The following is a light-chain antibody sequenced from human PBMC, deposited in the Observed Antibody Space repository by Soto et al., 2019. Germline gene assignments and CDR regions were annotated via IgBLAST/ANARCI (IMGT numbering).Light chain of an antibody. CDR3: HQYHIYPVT. Sequence: DIQMTQSPSTLSASVGDRVTITCRASQSVSTWLAWYQQKPGKAPKRLIHKAATLENGDPSRLSGSGSGTESTLTNSRLQSDDFTTYYCHQYHIYPVTFGGGTKVEIK. CDR1: QSVSTW. CDR2: KAA. J-gene: IGKJ4*01. V-gene: IGKV1-5*03.